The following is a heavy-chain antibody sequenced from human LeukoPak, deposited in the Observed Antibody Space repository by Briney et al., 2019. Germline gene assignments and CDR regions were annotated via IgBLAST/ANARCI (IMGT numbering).Heavy chain of an antibody. D-gene: IGHD2-21*01. CDR2: ITGSSGNR. CDR1: GFTFSIFA. Sequence: QSGGSLRLSCAASGFTFSIFAMSWVRQPPGKGLEWVSTITGSSGNRDYADSVKGRFTISRDNSTNTLYLQINSLRAEATAVSYSAKNRPGIGIYFDSSGQGALVTVSS. J-gene: IGHJ4*02. CDR3: AKNRPGIGIYFDS. V-gene: IGHV3-23*01.